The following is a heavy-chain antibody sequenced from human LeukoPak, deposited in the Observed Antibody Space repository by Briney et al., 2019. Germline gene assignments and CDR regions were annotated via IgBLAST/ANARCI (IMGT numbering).Heavy chain of an antibody. D-gene: IGHD1-7*01. V-gene: IGHV4-59*01. CDR1: GGSISSYY. CDR3: ATSKGGYNWNYGAFDI. Sequence: SETLSLTCTVSGGSISSYYWSWLRQPPGKGLEWIGYIYYSGSTNYNPSLKSRVTISVDTPKNQFSLKLSSVTAADTAVYYCATSKGGYNWNYGAFDIWGQGTMVTVSS. CDR2: IYYSGST. J-gene: IGHJ3*02.